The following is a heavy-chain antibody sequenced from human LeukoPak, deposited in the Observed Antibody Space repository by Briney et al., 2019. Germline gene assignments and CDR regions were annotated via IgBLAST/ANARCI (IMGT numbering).Heavy chain of an antibody. CDR3: ARFYYYFDSSGYGGIDY. CDR2: IYYSGTT. V-gene: IGHV4-59*08. D-gene: IGHD3-22*01. J-gene: IGHJ4*02. Sequence: PSETLSLTCSVSGGSINTYYWTWIRLSPGKGLDWIGYIYYSGTTNYNPSLKSRVTISVDTSKNQFSLKLSSVTAADTTVYYCARFYYYFDSSGYGGIDYWGQGTLVTVSS. CDR1: GGSINTYY.